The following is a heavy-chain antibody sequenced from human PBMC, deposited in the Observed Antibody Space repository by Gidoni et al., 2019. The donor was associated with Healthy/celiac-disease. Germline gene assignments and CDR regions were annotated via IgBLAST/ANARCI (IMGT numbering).Heavy chain of an antibody. CDR2: ISSSSSYI. CDR3: ARRDCSGGSCYSWAIDY. V-gene: IGHV3-21*01. Sequence: EVQLVESGGGLVKPGGSLRLSCAASGFTFSSHRMNWVRQAPGKGLEWVSSISSSSSYIYYADTVKGRFTISRDNAKNSLYLQMNSLRAEDTAVYYCARRDCSGGSCYSWAIDYWGQGTLVTVSS. J-gene: IGHJ4*02. CDR1: GFTFSSHR. D-gene: IGHD2-15*01.